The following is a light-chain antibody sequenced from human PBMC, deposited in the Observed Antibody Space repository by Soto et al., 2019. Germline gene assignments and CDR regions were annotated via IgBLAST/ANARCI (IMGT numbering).Light chain of an antibody. V-gene: IGKV1-9*01. CDR2: AAS. CDR1: QGISSY. J-gene: IGKJ4*01. CDR3: QQLNSYPS. Sequence: IQLTQSPSSLSASVGDRVTITCRASQGISSYLAWYQQKPGKAPKLLIYAASTLQSAVPSRFSGSGSGTDFTLTISSLKPEDFATYYCQQLNSYPSFGGGTKVEIK.